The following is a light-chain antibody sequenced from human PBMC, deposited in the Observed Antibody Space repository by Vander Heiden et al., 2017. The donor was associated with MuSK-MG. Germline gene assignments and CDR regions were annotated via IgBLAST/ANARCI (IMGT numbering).Light chain of an antibody. J-gene: IGLJ2*01. CDR3: QSYDSSLSGFV. CDR2: ANT. Sequence: QSVLTQPPSVSGAPGQRVTISCTGSSSNIGAGYDVHWYQHLPGTAPKLLIYANTNRPSGVPDRFSGSKSGTSASLAITGLQAEDEADYYCQSYDSSLSGFVFGGGTKLTVL. V-gene: IGLV1-40*01. CDR1: SSNIGAGYD.